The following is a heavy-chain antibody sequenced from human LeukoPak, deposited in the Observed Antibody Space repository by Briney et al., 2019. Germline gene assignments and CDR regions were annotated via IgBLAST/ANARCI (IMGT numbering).Heavy chain of an antibody. Sequence: PSETLSLTCTVSGGSIISGDYYWSWIRQPPGKGLEWIGYIYYSGSTYYNPSLKSRVTISVDTSKNQFSLKLSSVTAADTAVYYCARVSGIAAAGILDYWGQGTLVTVSS. V-gene: IGHV4-30-4*01. CDR2: IYYSGST. CDR3: ARVSGIAAAGILDY. J-gene: IGHJ4*02. CDR1: GGSIISGDYY. D-gene: IGHD6-13*01.